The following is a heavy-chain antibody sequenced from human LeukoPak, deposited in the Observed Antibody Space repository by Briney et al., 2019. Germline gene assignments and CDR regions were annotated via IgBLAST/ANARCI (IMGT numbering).Heavy chain of an antibody. CDR3: ARVNGIAVAGTWFAP. J-gene: IGHJ5*02. CDR2: IYYSGST. D-gene: IGHD6-19*01. CDR1: GGSISSSSYY. V-gene: IGHV4-39*07. Sequence: SETLSLTCTVSGGSISSSSYYWGWIRQPPGKGLEWIGSIYYSGSTYYNPSLKSRVTISVDTSKNQFSLKLSSVTAADTAVYYCARVNGIAVAGTWFAPWGQGTLVTVSS.